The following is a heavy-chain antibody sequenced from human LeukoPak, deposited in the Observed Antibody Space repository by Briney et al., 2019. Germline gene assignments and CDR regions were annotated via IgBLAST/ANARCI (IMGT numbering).Heavy chain of an antibody. J-gene: IGHJ4*02. V-gene: IGHV4-34*01. CDR3: ARVRVCSGGSCYSGFDY. Sequence: SETLSLTCAVYGGSFSGYYWSWIRQPPGKGLEWIGEINHSGSTNYNPSLKSRVTISVDTSKNQFSLKLSSVTAADTAVYYCARVRVCSGGSCYSGFDYWGQGTLVTVSS. D-gene: IGHD2-15*01. CDR2: INHSGST. CDR1: GGSFSGYY.